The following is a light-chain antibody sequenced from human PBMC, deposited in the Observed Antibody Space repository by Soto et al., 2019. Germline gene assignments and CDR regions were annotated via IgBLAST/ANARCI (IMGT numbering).Light chain of an antibody. CDR2: GAS. Sequence: EIVLTQSPGTLSLSPGERATLSGRASQSVSSSYLAWYQQKPGQAPRLLIYGASGRATGIPDRFGGSGSGTDFTLTITRLEPEDFAVYYCQQYGSAPGITFGQGTRLEIK. CDR3: QQYGSAPGIT. J-gene: IGKJ5*01. CDR1: QSVSSSY. V-gene: IGKV3-20*01.